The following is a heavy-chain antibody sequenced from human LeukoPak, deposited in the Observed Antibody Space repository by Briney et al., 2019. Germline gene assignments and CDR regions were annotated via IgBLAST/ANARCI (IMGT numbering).Heavy chain of an antibody. V-gene: IGHV3-7*03. Sequence: GGSLRLSCAASGVTFSSYWMTWVRQAPGKGLEWVASIKQDESEKYYVDSVKGRFTISRDNSKNTLYLQMNSLRAEDTAVYYCAKGTLNWGSSLYYFDYWGQGTLVTVSS. CDR1: GVTFSSYW. J-gene: IGHJ4*02. D-gene: IGHD7-27*01. CDR2: IKQDESEK. CDR3: AKGTLNWGSSLYYFDY.